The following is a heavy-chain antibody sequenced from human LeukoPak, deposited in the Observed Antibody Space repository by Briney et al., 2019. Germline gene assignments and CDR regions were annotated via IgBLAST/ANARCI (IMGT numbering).Heavy chain of an antibody. J-gene: IGHJ4*02. CDR3: ARDRHKYNYDSGGYPPY. CDR2: ISSSSSTI. V-gene: IGHV3-48*01. Sequence: PGGSLRLSCAASGFTFSSYSMLWVRQAPGKGLEWVSYISSSSSTIYYADSVKGRFTISRDNAKKSLYLQMNTLRAEDTAVYYCARDRHKYNYDSGGYPPYWGQGTLVTVSS. CDR1: GFTFSSYS. D-gene: IGHD3-22*01.